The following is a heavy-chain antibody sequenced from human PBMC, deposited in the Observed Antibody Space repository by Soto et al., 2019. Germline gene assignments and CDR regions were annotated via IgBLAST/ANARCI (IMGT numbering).Heavy chain of an antibody. J-gene: IGHJ5*02. CDR3: ARRVVVVVAATQGRWFDP. CDR2: ISAYNGNT. Sequence: ASVKVSCKASGYTFTSYGISWVRQAPGQGLEWMGWISAYNGNTNYAQKLQGRVTMTTDTSTSTAYMELRSLRSDDTAVYYCARRVVVVVAATQGRWFDPWGQGTLVTVSS. D-gene: IGHD2-15*01. CDR1: GYTFTSYG. V-gene: IGHV1-18*01.